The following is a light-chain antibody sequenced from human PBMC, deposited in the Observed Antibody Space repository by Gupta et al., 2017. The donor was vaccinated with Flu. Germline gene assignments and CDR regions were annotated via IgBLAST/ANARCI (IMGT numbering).Light chain of an antibody. CDR1: SSNIGNNY. V-gene: IGLV1-51*01. CDR2: DSD. Sequence: QSVLTQPPSVSAAPGQKVTISCSGSSSNIGNNYVSWYQQFPGRAPKLLMYDSDKRPSGIPDRFSCSKSGTSATLVIAGLQTGDEADYYCGTWDSSLSAGVFGGGARLAVL. J-gene: IGLJ2*01. CDR3: GTWDSSLSAGV.